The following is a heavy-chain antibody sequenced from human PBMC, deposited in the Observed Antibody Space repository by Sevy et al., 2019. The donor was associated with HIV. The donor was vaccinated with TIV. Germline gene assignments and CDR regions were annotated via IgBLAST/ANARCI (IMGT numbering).Heavy chain of an antibody. CDR1: GGSISSSGYY. Sequence: SETLSLTCTVSGGSISSSGYYWGWIRQPPGKGLEWIGSIYYGGSTYYNPSLKSRITISVDTSKNHFSLKLSSVTAAETAGYYCARVSMIVVVITDDWGYYFDYWGQGTLVTVSS. CDR3: ARVSMIVVVITDDWGYYFDY. V-gene: IGHV4-39*02. CDR2: IYYGGST. J-gene: IGHJ4*02. D-gene: IGHD3-22*01.